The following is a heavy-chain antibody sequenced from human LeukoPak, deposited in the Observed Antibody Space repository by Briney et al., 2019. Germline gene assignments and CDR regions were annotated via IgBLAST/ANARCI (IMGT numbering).Heavy chain of an antibody. Sequence: SETLSLTCAVYGGSFSGYYWSWIRQPPGKGLEWIGEINHSGSTNYNPSLKSRVTISVDTSKNQFSLKLSSVTAADTAVYYCARDWVPEYSNGCYYFDYWGQGTLVTVSS. CDR2: INHSGST. CDR3: ARDWVPEYSNGCYYFDY. V-gene: IGHV4-34*01. CDR1: GGSFSGYY. J-gene: IGHJ4*02. D-gene: IGHD6-19*01.